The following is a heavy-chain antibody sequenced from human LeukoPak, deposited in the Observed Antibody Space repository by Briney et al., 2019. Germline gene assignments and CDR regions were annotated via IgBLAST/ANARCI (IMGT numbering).Heavy chain of an antibody. CDR3: TRDQTPYY. CDR2: IRSKVYGGTP. Sequence: GGSLRLSCAVSGFTFSDYAMSWVRQAPGKGLEWVGFIRSKVYGGTPEYAASVKGRFTISRDDSKGIAYLQMNSLKTEDTAVYYCTRDQTPYYWGQGTLVTVSS. CDR1: GFTFSDYA. J-gene: IGHJ4*02. V-gene: IGHV3-49*04.